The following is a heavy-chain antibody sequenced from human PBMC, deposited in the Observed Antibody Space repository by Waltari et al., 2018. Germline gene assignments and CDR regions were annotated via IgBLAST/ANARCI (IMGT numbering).Heavy chain of an antibody. D-gene: IGHD6-13*01. V-gene: IGHV4-61*02. Sequence: QVQLQESGPGLVKPSQTLSLTCTVSGGSISSGSYYWSWIRQPAGKGLEWIGRIYTSGSTNYNPSLKSRVTISVDTSKNQFSLKLSSVTAADTAVYYCARGGGIAAAGTGYYYYMDVWGKGTTVTVSS. CDR2: IYTSGST. CDR1: GGSISSGSYY. CDR3: ARGGGIAAAGTGYYYYMDV. J-gene: IGHJ6*03.